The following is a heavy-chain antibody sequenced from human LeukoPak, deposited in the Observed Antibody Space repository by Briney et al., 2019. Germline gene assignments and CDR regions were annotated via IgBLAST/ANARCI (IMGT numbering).Heavy chain of an antibody. V-gene: IGHV3-9*01. J-gene: IGHJ4*02. D-gene: IGHD6-13*01. Sequence: PGRSLRLSCAASGFTFDDYAMHWARQAPGKGLEWVSGISWNSGSIGYADSVKGRFTISRDNAKNSLYLQMNSLKAEDTAFYYCVKDLSSTEYYFDYWGQGTLVTVSS. CDR3: VKDLSSTEYYFDY. CDR2: ISWNSGSI. CDR1: GFTFDDYA.